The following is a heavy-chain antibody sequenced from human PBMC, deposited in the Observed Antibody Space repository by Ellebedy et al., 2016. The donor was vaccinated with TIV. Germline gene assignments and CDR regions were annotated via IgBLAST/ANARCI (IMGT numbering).Heavy chain of an antibody. CDR1: GFNVSTFF. J-gene: IGHJ5*02. D-gene: IGHD4-11*01. CDR3: ARDPGGGGAYSDNWFDP. CDR2: IYPGGGT. V-gene: IGHV3-66*01. Sequence: GGSLKISCTASGFNVSTFFMSWVRQAPGQGLEWVSVIYPGGGTNYSDTVEGRFTVSRDTPTNTIYLQMNSLRGEDTAVYYCARDPGGGGAYSDNWFDPWGQGTLVTVSS.